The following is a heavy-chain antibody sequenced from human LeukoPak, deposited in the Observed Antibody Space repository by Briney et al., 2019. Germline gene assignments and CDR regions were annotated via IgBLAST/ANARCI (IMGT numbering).Heavy chain of an antibody. CDR3: AKGVNAGGKYFFDH. CDR2: ISNSGGGT. Sequence: GGSLRLSCAASAFTCSNYAMNWVRQAPGKGLQWVSSISNSGGGTYYADSVKGRFTISRDNSKNTLYLQMNSLRAEDTAIYYCAKGVNAGGKYFFDHWGQGTLVTVS. CDR1: AFTCSNYA. V-gene: IGHV3-23*01. J-gene: IGHJ4*02. D-gene: IGHD1-26*01.